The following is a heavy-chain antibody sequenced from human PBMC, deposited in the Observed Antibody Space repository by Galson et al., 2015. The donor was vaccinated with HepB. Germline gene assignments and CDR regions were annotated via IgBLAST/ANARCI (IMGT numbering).Heavy chain of an antibody. CDR2: IWYDGSNK. J-gene: IGHJ4*02. CDR3: ARGFMRFDYGDY. Sequence: SLRLSCAAPGFIFSSYGMHWVRQAPGKGLEWVAIIWYDGSNKYYADSVKGRVTISRDNSKNTLYLQMNSLRVEDTAVYYCARGFMRFDYGDYWGQGTLVTVSS. CDR1: GFIFSSYG. V-gene: IGHV3-33*01. D-gene: IGHD3-16*01.